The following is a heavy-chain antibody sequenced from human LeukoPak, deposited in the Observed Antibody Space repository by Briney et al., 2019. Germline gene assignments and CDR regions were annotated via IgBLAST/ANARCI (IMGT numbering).Heavy chain of an antibody. V-gene: IGHV1-69*02. J-gene: IGHJ6*03. CDR3: ATCSSTSCYPAFYYYYYMDV. Sequence: SVKVSCKASGGTFSSYTISWVRQAPGQGLEWMGRIIPILGIANYAQKFQGRVTITADKSTSIAYMELSSLRSEDTAVYYCATCSSTSCYPAFYYYYYMDVWGKGATVTVSS. CDR2: IIPILGIA. D-gene: IGHD2-2*01. CDR1: GGTFSSYT.